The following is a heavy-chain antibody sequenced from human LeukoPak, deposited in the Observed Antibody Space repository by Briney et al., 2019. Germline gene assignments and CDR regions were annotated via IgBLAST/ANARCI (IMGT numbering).Heavy chain of an antibody. Sequence: SETLSLTCTVSGGSISSYYWSWIRQPPGKGLEWIGYIYYSGSTNYNPSLKSRVTISVDTSKNQFSLKLSSVTAADTAVYYCASVYSGYDFGWFDPWGQGTLVTVSS. CDR2: IYYSGST. D-gene: IGHD5-12*01. CDR3: ASVYSGYDFGWFDP. CDR1: GGSISSYY. V-gene: IGHV4-59*08. J-gene: IGHJ5*02.